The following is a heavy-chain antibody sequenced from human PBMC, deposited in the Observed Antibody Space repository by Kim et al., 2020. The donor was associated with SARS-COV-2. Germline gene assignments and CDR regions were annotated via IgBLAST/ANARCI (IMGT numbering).Heavy chain of an antibody. CDR2: TSYDEANT. D-gene: IGHD6-13*01. J-gene: IGHJ4*02. Sequence: GSLRLSCVASGFIFSSYAMHWVRQAPGKGLEWLAVTSYDEANTHYADSVRGRFTISRENHKNKLYLQMDSLRGEDTAVYYCAKDMRGAAGILDYWGQGT. V-gene: IGHV3-30*04. CDR3: AKDMRGAAGILDY. CDR1: GFIFSSYA.